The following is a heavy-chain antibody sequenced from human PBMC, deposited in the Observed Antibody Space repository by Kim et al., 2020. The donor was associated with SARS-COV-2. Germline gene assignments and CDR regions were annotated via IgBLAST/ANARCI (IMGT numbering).Heavy chain of an antibody. Sequence: SETLSLTCTVSGGSISTYYWGWIRQAPGKGLEWIGYIYSSGSTNYNPSLKSRLTISVDTSKNQFFLKLNSVTAADSAIYYCARDSGLAAGVALDFWGQGAMVTVSS. CDR3: ARDSGLAAGVALDF. J-gene: IGHJ4*02. V-gene: IGHV4-59*01. D-gene: IGHD6-13*01. CDR2: IYSSGST. CDR1: GGSISTYY.